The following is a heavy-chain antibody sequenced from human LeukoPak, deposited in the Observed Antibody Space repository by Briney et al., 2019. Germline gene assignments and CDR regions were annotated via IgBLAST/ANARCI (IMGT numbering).Heavy chain of an antibody. V-gene: IGHV3-30*02. J-gene: IGHJ4*02. CDR1: GFTFSSYG. Sequence: GGSLSLSCAASGFTFSSYGMHWIRQAPGKGLEWVAFIRNDGSIIYNADSVKGRFTISRDNAKNTLYLQMNSLRAEDTAVYYCAKKMGISKYTAIDYWGQGTLVTVSS. D-gene: IGHD5-18*01. CDR3: AKKMGISKYTAIDY. CDR2: IRNDGSII.